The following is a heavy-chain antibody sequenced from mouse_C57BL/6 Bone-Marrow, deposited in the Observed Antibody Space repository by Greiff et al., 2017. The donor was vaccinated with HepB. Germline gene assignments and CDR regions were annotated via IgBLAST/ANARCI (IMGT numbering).Heavy chain of an antibody. Sequence: QVQLQQPGAELVKPGASVKLSCKASGYTFTSYWMQWVKQRPGQGLEWIGEIDPYDSYTNYNQKFKGKATLTVDTSSSTAYMQLSSLTSEDSAVYYCARSRTTVVDWFAYWGQGTLVTVSA. CDR1: GYTFTSYW. J-gene: IGHJ3*01. CDR3: ARSRTTVVDWFAY. D-gene: IGHD1-1*01. CDR2: IDPYDSYT. V-gene: IGHV1-50*01.